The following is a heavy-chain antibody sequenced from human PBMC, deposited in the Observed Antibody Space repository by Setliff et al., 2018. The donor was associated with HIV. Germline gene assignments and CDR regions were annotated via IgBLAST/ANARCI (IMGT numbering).Heavy chain of an antibody. D-gene: IGHD3-10*01. CDR1: GFTFTGHY. CDR3: ARNFRLSPSGKYYYYYGIDI. J-gene: IGHJ6*02. CDR2: VNPNSGDA. V-gene: IGHV1-2*02. Sequence: ASVKVSCKASGFTFTGHYLHWVRQAAGQGLEWLGWVNPNSGDAIYAQNFQGRVTMTRDTSINAAYMELKGLRSDDTAVYYCARNFRLSPSGKYYYYYGIDIWGQGTTVTVSS.